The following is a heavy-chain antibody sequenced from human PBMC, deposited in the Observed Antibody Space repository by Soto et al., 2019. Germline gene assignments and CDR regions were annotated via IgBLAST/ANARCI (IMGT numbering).Heavy chain of an antibody. D-gene: IGHD5-12*01. CDR2: IYSGGST. J-gene: IGHJ4*02. CDR3: ARDYSMVIVAPGY. Sequence: GGSLRLSCEVSGFSVTANYMSWVRQAPGKGLEWVSVIYSGGSTYYIDSVKGRFSISRDISKNTLYLQMNSLRAEDTAVYYCARDYSMVIVAPGYWGQGTLVTVSS. V-gene: IGHV3-53*01. CDR1: GFSVTANY.